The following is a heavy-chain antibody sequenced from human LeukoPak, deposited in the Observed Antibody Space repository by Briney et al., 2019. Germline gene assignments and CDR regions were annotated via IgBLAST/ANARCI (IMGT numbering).Heavy chain of an antibody. CDR2: ISYDGGNK. Sequence: GGSLRLSCAASGFTFSSYWMHWVRQAPAKGLDWVAVISYDGGNKYYADSVTGRFTISRDNSKKTLYLQMNSLRPEDTAVFYCARDRVAAAGTLDYWGQGTLVTVSS. V-gene: IGHV3-30-3*01. D-gene: IGHD6-13*01. J-gene: IGHJ4*02. CDR3: ARDRVAAAGTLDY. CDR1: GFTFSSYW.